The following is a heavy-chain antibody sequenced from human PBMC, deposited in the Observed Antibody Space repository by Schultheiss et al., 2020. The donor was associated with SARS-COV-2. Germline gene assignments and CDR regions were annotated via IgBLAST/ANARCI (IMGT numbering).Heavy chain of an antibody. CDR3: ARHCSSTSCYTDWFDP. J-gene: IGHJ5*02. D-gene: IGHD2-2*02. CDR2: IYYSGST. CDR1: GGSISSYY. V-gene: IGHV4-59*08. Sequence: SETLSLTCTVSGGSISSYYWSWIRQPPGKGLEWIGYIYYSGSTYYNPSLKSRVTISVDTSKNQFSLKLSSVTAADTAVYYCARHCSSTSCYTDWFDPWGQGTLVTVSS.